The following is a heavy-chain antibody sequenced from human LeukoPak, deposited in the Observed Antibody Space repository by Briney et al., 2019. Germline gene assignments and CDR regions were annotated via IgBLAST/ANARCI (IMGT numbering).Heavy chain of an antibody. CDR3: ARLGSRVV. CDR1: GGSFSGYY. D-gene: IGHD3-10*01. CDR2: IYHSGST. J-gene: IGHJ4*02. V-gene: IGHV4-34*01. Sequence: KPSETLSLTCAVYGGSFSGYYWSWIRQPPGKGLEWIGYIYHSGSTYYNPSLKSRVTISVDRSKNQFSLKLSSVTAADTAVYYCARLGSRVVWGQGTLVIVSS.